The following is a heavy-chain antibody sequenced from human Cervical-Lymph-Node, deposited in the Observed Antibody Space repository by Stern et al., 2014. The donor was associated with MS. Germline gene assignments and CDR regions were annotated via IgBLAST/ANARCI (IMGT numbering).Heavy chain of an antibody. CDR1: GGSITRGGYY. V-gene: IGHV4-31*03. Sequence: VQLVESGPGLVKPSQTLSLTCTVSGGSITRGGYYWSLVRQHPTKGLEWIGFIYYSGFTYYNPSLGSRVTITLDTSKNQFFLELSSVTAADTAVYYCARDLGGSMRVIYNYFDPWGQGTLVTVSS. CDR2: IYYSGFT. CDR3: ARDLGGSMRVIYNYFDP. J-gene: IGHJ5*02. D-gene: IGHD2-21*01.